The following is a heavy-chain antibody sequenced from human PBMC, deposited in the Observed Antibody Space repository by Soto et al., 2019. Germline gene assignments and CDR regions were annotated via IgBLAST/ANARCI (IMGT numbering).Heavy chain of an antibody. CDR1: GGSNSSDYYS. V-gene: IGHV4-30-2*01. D-gene: IGHD3-16*01. CDR2: IYHGGST. J-gene: IGHJ3*02. CDR3: ARLNRLRNDAFDI. Sequence: QVQLQESGSGLVKPSETLSLTCAVSGGSNSSDYYSWSWIRQPPGKDLEWIGYIYHGGSTYYNPSLRSRVTLSVDTSKNHFSLRLASVTAADTAVYSCARLNRLRNDAFDIWGQGTLVTVSS.